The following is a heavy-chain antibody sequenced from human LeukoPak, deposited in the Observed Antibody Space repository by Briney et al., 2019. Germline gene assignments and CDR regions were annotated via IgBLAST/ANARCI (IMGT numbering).Heavy chain of an antibody. J-gene: IGHJ3*01. CDR3: ARESWHYGTDAFDV. D-gene: IGHD1-7*01. V-gene: IGHV1-8*01. CDR1: GYSFTTYD. Sequence: ASVKVSCKASGYSFTTYDINWVRQATGQGLEWMGWMNPNSGNTGYAQRFQGRVTITRDTSASTAYMELSSLRSEDTAVFYCARESWHYGTDAFDVWGQGTMVTVSS. CDR2: MNPNSGNT.